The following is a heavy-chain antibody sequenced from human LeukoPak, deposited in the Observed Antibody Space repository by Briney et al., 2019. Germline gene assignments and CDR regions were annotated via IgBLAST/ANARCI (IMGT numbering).Heavy chain of an antibody. Sequence: SVKVSCKASGGIFSSYAISWVRQAPGQGLEWMGGIIPIFGTANYAQKFQGRVTITADESTSTAYMELSSLRSEDTAVYYCASQSSIAAPWGWFDPWGQGTLVTVSS. CDR1: GGIFSSYA. J-gene: IGHJ5*02. CDR3: ASQSSIAAPWGWFDP. CDR2: IIPIFGTA. D-gene: IGHD6-6*01. V-gene: IGHV1-69*13.